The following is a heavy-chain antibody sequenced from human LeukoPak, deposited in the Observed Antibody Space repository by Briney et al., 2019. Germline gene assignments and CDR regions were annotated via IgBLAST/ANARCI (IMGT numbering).Heavy chain of an antibody. Sequence: GGSLRLPCTVSGFTFRNYLMHWVRQAPGGGLVWVSRINIDETNAYADSVSGRFIISRDNAKNTLYLQMNSLKAEDTAMYFCGRGGDGIDAWGQGTTVIVSS. J-gene: IGHJ3*01. CDR1: GFTFRNYL. CDR3: GRGGDGIDA. CDR2: INIDETNA. V-gene: IGHV3-74*01.